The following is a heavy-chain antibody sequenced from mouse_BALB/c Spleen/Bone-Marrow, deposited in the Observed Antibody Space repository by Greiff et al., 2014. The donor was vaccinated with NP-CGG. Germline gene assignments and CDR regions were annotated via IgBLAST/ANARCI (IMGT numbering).Heavy chain of an antibody. CDR1: GFTFSSYG. Sequence: ESGGGLVQPGGSLKLSCAASGFTFSSYGMSWVRQTPDKRLELVATINSNGGSTYYPDSVKGRFTISRDNAKNTLYLQMSSLKSEDTAMYYCARDLAYWGQGTLVTVSA. CDR3: ARDLAY. J-gene: IGHJ3*01. CDR2: INSNGGST. V-gene: IGHV5-6-3*01.